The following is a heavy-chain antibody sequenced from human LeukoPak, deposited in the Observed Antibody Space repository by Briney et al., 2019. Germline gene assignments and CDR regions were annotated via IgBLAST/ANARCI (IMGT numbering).Heavy chain of an antibody. D-gene: IGHD5-18*01. CDR1: GFTFSSYS. J-gene: IGHJ4*02. V-gene: IGHV3-23*01. Sequence: PGGSLRLSCAASGFTFSSYSMNWVRQAPGKGLEWVSAISGSGGSTYYADSVKGRFTISRDNSKNTLYLQMNSLRAEDTAVYYCAKDSGYSYGPSESHDYWGQGTLVTVSS. CDR2: ISGSGGST. CDR3: AKDSGYSYGPSESHDY.